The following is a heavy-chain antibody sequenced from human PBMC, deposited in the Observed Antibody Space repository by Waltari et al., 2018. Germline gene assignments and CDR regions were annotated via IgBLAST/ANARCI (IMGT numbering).Heavy chain of an antibody. CDR3: ANLGWFGELSFDY. D-gene: IGHD3-10*01. Sequence: QVQLVESGGGVVQPGGSLRLSCAASGFTFSSYGMHWVRQAPGKGLEWVAFIRYDGSNKYYADSVKGRFTISRDNSKNTLYLQMNSLRAEDTAVYYCANLGWFGELSFDYWGQGTLVTVSS. CDR1: GFTFSSYG. J-gene: IGHJ4*02. CDR2: IRYDGSNK. V-gene: IGHV3-30*02.